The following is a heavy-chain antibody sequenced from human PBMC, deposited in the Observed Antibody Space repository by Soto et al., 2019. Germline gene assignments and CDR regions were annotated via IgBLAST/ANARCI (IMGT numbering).Heavy chain of an antibody. CDR1: GYTVSSNY. CDR2: NYSGGST. Sequence: EVQLVESGGGLVQPGGSLRLSCAVSGYTVSSNYMSWVRQAPGQGLEWVSVNYSGGSTYYADSVKGRFTISRDNSKNTLYLQMNSLRAEDTAVYYCAREVVVWRTGYYMAVWGKGTTVTVSS. D-gene: IGHD2-21*01. CDR3: AREVVVWRTGYYMAV. J-gene: IGHJ6*03. V-gene: IGHV3-66*01.